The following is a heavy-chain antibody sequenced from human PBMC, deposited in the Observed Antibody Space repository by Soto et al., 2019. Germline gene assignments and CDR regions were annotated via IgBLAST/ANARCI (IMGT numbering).Heavy chain of an antibody. CDR2: IYYSGST. V-gene: IGHV4-59*01. J-gene: IGHJ6*03. D-gene: IGHD3-3*01. CDR3: AREAVKDDFWSGYYSPYYYYDLDG. CDR1: GGSLSRYF. Sequence: QVQLQESGPGLVKPSETLSLTCTVSGGSLSRYFWSWIRQPPGKGLEWVGYIYYSGSTNYNPSLKGRVTISVDTSKNQFSLNLRSATAADTAVYYCAREAVKDDFWSGYYSPYYYYDLDGWGKGTTVTVSS.